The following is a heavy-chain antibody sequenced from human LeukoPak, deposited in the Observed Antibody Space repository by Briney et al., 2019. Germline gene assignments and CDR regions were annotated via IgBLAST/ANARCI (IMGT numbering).Heavy chain of an antibody. V-gene: IGHV3-66*01. CDR1: GFTVSSNY. D-gene: IGHD3-22*01. J-gene: IGHJ3*02. Sequence: GGSLRLSCAASGFTVSSNYMSWVRQAPGKGLEWVSVIYSGGSTYYADSVKGRFTISRDNSKNTLYLQMNSLRAEDTAVYYCASEAYYYDSSGPQRDAFDIWGQGTMGTVSS. CDR3: ASEAYYYDSSGPQRDAFDI. CDR2: IYSGGST.